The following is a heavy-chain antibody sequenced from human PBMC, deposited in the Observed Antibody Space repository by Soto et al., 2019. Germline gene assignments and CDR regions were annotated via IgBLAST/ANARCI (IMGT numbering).Heavy chain of an antibody. CDR1: GGTFSSYA. CDR2: IIPIFGTA. Sequence: QVQLVQSGAEVKKPGSSVKVSCKASGGTFSSYAISWVRQATGQGLEWMGGIIPIFGTANYAQKFQGRVTITADKSTSTAYMELSSLRSEDTAVYYCARVGYYDSSGYYYSLHYWGQGPLVTVSS. V-gene: IGHV1-69*06. CDR3: ARVGYYDSSGYYYSLHY. D-gene: IGHD3-22*01. J-gene: IGHJ4*02.